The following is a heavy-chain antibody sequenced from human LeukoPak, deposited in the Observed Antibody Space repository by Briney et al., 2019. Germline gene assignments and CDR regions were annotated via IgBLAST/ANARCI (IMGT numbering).Heavy chain of an antibody. V-gene: IGHV3-64*01. CDR3: ARRWPARDTVLVSTMIKWYFDL. CDR2: INSNGGST. D-gene: IGHD5-18*01. Sequence: PGGSLRLSCAASGFTFNKYAMYWVRQAPGKGLEYVSDINSNGGSTYYANSVKGRFTISRDNSGNTLYLQMASLRVEDMAVYYCARRWPARDTVLVSTMIKWYFDLWGRGTLVTVSS. J-gene: IGHJ2*01. CDR1: GFTFNKYA.